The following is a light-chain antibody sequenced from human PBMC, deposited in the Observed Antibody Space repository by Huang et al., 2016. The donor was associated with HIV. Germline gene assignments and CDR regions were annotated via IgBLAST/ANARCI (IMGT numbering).Light chain of an antibody. Sequence: DIVMTQSPDSLAVSLGERATINCKSSQCVLYSSNNKNYLAWYQQKPGQPTKRLIYWASTRESGVPDRFSGSGSGTDFTLTISSLQAEDVAVYYCQQYYSTLITFGQGTRLEIK. CDR1: QCVLYSSNNKNY. CDR2: WAS. CDR3: QQYYSTLIT. V-gene: IGKV4-1*01. J-gene: IGKJ5*01.